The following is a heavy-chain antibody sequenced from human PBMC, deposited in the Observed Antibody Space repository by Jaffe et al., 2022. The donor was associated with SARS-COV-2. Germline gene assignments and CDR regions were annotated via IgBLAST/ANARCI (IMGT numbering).Heavy chain of an antibody. Sequence: EVQLLESGGGFVQTGGSLRLSCAASGFTFSNYAMSWVRQVPGKGLEWVSAISKSGDATYYADSVKGRFTISRDNSKDTLSLQMSSLRAEDTAVYYCARAAYCAVECHDEYFHPWGQGTLVTVSS. J-gene: IGHJ1*01. CDR2: ISKSGDAT. CDR1: GFTFSNYA. CDR3: ARAAYCAVECHDEYFHP. D-gene: IGHD2-21*01. V-gene: IGHV3-23*01.